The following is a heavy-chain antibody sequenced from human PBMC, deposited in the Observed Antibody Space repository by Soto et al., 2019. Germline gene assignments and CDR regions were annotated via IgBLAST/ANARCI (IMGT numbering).Heavy chain of an antibody. Sequence: GGSLRLSCAASGFTFSTYAMNWVRQAPGKGLEWVSAISGGGGSTYYADSVKGRVAISRDNSKNTLYLQMNSLRAEDTAVYYCAKVSLGALTFTDYYYYGLDVWGQGTTVTVSS. CDR3: AKVSLGALTFTDYYYYGLDV. J-gene: IGHJ6*02. CDR1: GFTFSTYA. CDR2: ISGGGGST. D-gene: IGHD1-26*01. V-gene: IGHV3-23*01.